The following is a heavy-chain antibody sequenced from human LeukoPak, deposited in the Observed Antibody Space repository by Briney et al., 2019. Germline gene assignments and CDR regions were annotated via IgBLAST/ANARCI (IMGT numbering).Heavy chain of an antibody. CDR1: GGSISSYY. D-gene: IGHD1-14*01. Sequence: SETLSLTCTVSGGSISSYYRSWMRQPPGKGLEWIGFIYYSGSTNYDPSLKSRVTISVDTSKNQFSLRLSSVTAADTAVYYCARRTGASGGFDLWGQGTMVAVSS. CDR2: IYYSGST. J-gene: IGHJ3*01. V-gene: IGHV4-59*08. CDR3: ARRTGASGGFDL.